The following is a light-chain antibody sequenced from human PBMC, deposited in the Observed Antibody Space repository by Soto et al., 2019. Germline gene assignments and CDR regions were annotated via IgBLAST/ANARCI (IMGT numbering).Light chain of an antibody. CDR2: DVS. V-gene: IGLV2-14*01. CDR3: SSYTSSSTPGV. CDR1: SSDVGGYNS. Sequence: QSALTQPASVSGSPGQSITISCTGTSSDVGGYNSVSWYQQHPGKAPKLMIYDVSNRPSGVSSRFSGSKSGNTASLTISGLQAEDEGDYYCSSYTSSSTPGVFGGGTKLTVL. J-gene: IGLJ2*01.